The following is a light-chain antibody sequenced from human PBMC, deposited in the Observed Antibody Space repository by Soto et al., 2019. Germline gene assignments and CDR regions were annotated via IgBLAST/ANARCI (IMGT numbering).Light chain of an antibody. CDR3: QQIYNTACT. CDR2: AAS. CDR1: QSISNY. V-gene: IGKV1-39*01. Sequence: DIQMTQSPSSLSASVRDRVTITCRASQSISNYLNWYQQTPGNAPTLLIHAASHLQSGGPSRFSGNGSETDFTLTISSPQPADFATYYCQQIYNTACTFGPGTKVDI. J-gene: IGKJ3*01.